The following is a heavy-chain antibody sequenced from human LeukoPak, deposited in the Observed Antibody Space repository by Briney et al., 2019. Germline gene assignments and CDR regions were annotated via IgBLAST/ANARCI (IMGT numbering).Heavy chain of an antibody. D-gene: IGHD1-26*01. J-gene: IGHJ4*02. CDR3: ARAFKGRPDY. CDR1: GFTFSSYG. Sequence: GGSLRLSCAVSGFTFSSYGMHWVRQAPGKGLEWVAFIRYDGDNKNYADSVKGRFTISRDNSKNTLYLQMNSLRAEDTAVYYCARAFKGRPDYWGQGTLVTVSS. CDR2: IRYDGDNK. V-gene: IGHV3-30*02.